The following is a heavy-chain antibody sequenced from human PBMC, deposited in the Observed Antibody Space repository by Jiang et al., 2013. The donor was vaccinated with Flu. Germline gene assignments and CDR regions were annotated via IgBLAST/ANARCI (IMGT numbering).Heavy chain of an antibody. V-gene: IGHV4-4*02. Sequence: SGSGLVKPSGTLSLTCNVSGASMTSTNWWSWVRQTPGKGLEWIGEIYHSGNTHYNPSLKSRLIISVDKSKNQFSLNLNSVTAADTALYYCAVFGGNSQSVIYWGQGTLVTVSS. CDR1: GASMTSTNW. J-gene: IGHJ4*02. CDR2: IYHSGNT. CDR3: AVFGGNSQSVIY. D-gene: IGHD4-23*01.